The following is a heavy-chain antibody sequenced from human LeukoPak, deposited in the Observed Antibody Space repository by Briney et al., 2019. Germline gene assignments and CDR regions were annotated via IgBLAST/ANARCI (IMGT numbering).Heavy chain of an antibody. Sequence: ASVKVSCKASGYTFTSYGISWVRQAPGQGLEWMRWISAYNGNTNYAQKLQGRVTMTTDTSTSAAYMELRSLRSDDTAVYYCARDLTEMATPDAFDILGQGTMVTVSS. CDR1: GYTFTSYG. CDR3: ARDLTEMATPDAFDI. D-gene: IGHD5-24*01. V-gene: IGHV1-18*01. CDR2: ISAYNGNT. J-gene: IGHJ3*02.